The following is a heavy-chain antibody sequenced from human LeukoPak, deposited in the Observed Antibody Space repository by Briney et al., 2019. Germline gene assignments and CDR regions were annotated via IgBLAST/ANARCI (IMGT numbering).Heavy chain of an antibody. CDR3: ARDGGLGRTYYYDSSGYYLY. CDR1: GFTFSSYS. Sequence: GGSLRLSCAASGFTFSSYSMNWVRQAPGKGLEWVSSISSSSSYIYYADSVKGRFTISRDNAKNSLYLQMNSLRAEDTAVYYCARDGGLGRTYYYDSSGYYLYWGQGTLVTVSS. CDR2: ISSSSSYI. V-gene: IGHV3-21*01. J-gene: IGHJ4*02. D-gene: IGHD3-22*01.